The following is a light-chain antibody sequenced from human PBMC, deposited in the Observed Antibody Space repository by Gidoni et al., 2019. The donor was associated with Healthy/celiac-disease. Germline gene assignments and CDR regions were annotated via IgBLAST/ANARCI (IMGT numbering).Light chain of an antibody. CDR2: DAS. CDR1: QSVSSY. Sequence: EIVFTQSPPTLSLSPVARATLYCRASQSVSSYLAWYQQKPGQAPRLLIYDASNRATGIPARFSGSGSGTDFTLTISSLEPEDFAVYYCQQRSNWPLTFGGGTKVEIK. CDR3: QQRSNWPLT. V-gene: IGKV3-11*01. J-gene: IGKJ4*01.